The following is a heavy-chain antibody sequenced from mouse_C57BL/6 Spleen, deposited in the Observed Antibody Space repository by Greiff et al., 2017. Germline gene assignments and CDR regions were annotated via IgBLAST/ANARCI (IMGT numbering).Heavy chain of an antibody. CDR1: GFTFSDYG. CDR2: ISSGSSTI. D-gene: IGHD2-3*01. CDR3: ARNLIYDGFDY. Sequence: DAKLVESGGGLVKPGGSLKLSCAASGFTFSDYGMHWVRQAPEKGLEWVAYISSGSSTIYYADTVKGRFTISRDNAKNTLFLQMTSLRSEDTAMYYCARNLIYDGFDYWGQGTTLTVSS. V-gene: IGHV5-17*01. J-gene: IGHJ2*01.